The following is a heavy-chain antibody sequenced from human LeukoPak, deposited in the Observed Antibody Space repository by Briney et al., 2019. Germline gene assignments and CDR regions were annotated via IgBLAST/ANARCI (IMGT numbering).Heavy chain of an antibody. CDR2: IFYSGST. CDR1: GGSISSYY. D-gene: IGHD3-16*02. Sequence: SETLSLTCAVSGGSISSYYWSWIRQPPGKGREWMGIIFYSGSTNYNPSLKSRVTISVDTSKNQFSLKLSSVTAADTAVYYCARLGKSRGELSLRNYYFDYWGQGTLVTVSS. CDR3: ARLGKSRGELSLRNYYFDY. J-gene: IGHJ4*02. V-gene: IGHV4-59*01.